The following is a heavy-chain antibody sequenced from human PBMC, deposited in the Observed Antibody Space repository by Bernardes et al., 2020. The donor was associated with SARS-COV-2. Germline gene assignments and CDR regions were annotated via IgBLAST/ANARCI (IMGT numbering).Heavy chain of an antibody. CDR3: ASFEESRREDY. V-gene: IGHV3-33*01. CDR2: IWHDGSKE. J-gene: IGHJ4*02. D-gene: IGHD6-6*01. Sequence: GGSLRLSCAASGLIFNNYGMHWVRQAPGKGLEWVAVIWHDGSKEYYIDSVKGRFTISRDNSKNTVSLQMNSLRDDDTGVYFCASFEESRREDYWGQGTLVTVSP. CDR1: GLIFNNYG.